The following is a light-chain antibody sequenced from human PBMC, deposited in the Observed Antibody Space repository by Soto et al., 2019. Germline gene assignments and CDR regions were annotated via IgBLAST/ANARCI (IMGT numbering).Light chain of an antibody. V-gene: IGLV1-47*01. CDR1: SSNIGSNY. CDR2: RNN. CDR3: APWDDSLSGPV. J-gene: IGLJ2*01. Sequence: QSVLTQPPSASGTPGQRVTISCSGSSSNIGSNYVYWYQQFPGTAPKLLIYRNNQRPSGVPDRFSGSKSGTSASLAISGLRSEDEADYYCAPWDDSLSGPVFGGGTKVT.